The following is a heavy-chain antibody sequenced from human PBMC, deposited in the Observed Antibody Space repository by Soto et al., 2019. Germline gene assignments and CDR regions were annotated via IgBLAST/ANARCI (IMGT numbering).Heavy chain of an antibody. V-gene: IGHV3-21*01. CDR3: ASTTMVRGSRAYDAFDI. J-gene: IGHJ3*02. CDR2: ISSSSSYI. Sequence: GGSLRLSCAASGFTFSSYSMNWVRQAPGKGLEWVSSISSSSSYIYYADSVKGRFTISRDNAKNSLYLQMNSLRAEDTAVYYCASTTMVRGSRAYDAFDIWGQGTMVTVSS. CDR1: GFTFSSYS. D-gene: IGHD3-10*01.